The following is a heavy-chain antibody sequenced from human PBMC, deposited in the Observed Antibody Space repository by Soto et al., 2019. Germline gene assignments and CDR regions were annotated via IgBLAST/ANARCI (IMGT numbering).Heavy chain of an antibody. CDR2: IIPIFGTA. D-gene: IGHD2-2*02. J-gene: IGHJ6*02. CDR1: GYTFTSYG. Sequence: SVKVSCKASGYTFTSYGISWVRQAPGQGLEWMGGIIPIFGTANYAQKFQGRVTITADQSTSTAYMELSSLRSEDTAVYYCAWVVVQAAITLSYYYGMDVWGQGTTVTVSS. V-gene: IGHV1-69*13. CDR3: AWVVVQAAITLSYYYGMDV.